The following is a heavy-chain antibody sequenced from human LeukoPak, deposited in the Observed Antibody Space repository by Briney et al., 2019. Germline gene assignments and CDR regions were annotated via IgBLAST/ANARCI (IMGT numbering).Heavy chain of an antibody. CDR3: ARPLVYYDSSGYYPLDY. V-gene: IGHV3-21*01. CDR1: GFTFSSYS. Sequence: GGSLRLSCAASGFTFSSYSMNWVRQAPGKGLEWVSSISSSSSYIYYADSVKGRFTISRDNAKNSLYLQMNSLRAEDTAVYYCARPLVYYDSSGYYPLDYWSQGTLVTVSS. CDR2: ISSSSSYI. J-gene: IGHJ4*02. D-gene: IGHD3-22*01.